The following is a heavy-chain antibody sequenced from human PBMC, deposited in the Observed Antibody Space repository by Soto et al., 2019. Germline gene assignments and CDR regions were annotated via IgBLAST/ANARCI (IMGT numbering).Heavy chain of an antibody. Sequence: SETLSLTCNVSGGSISTSRSYWAWIRQPPRKGQEWLANIFYSGSTYYNPSLASRVTVSVDTSKNEFSLKLRSVTAADTAVYYCARQPTTGDTDLWFDPWGQGTLVTVSS. CDR1: GGSISTSRSY. D-gene: IGHD2-21*01. CDR2: IFYSGST. CDR3: ARQPTTGDTDLWFDP. V-gene: IGHV4-39*01. J-gene: IGHJ5*02.